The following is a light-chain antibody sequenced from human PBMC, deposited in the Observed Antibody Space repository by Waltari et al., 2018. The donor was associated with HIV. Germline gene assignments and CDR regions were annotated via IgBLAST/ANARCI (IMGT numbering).Light chain of an antibody. CDR1: NIGSKG. CDR3: QVWDGRGDPVI. V-gene: IGLV3-21*02. CDR2: DDS. Sequence: SYVLTQPPSVSVAPGQTASITCGGNNIGSKGVHWYQQKPGQAPVLVVYDDSGRPSRIPERFSGSNSGNTATLTISTVEAGDEADYYCQVWDGRGDPVIFGGGTKLAVV. J-gene: IGLJ2*01.